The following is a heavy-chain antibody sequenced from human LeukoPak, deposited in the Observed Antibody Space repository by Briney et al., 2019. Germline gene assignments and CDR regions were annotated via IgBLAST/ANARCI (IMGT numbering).Heavy chain of an antibody. Sequence: GGSLRLSCTASGFTFSSYAMSWVRQAPGKGLEWVSAISGSGGSTYYADSVKGRFTISRDNSKNTLYLQMNSLRAEDTAVYYCAKDFRSYGSGSYRVGMDVWGQGTTVTVSS. CDR2: ISGSGGST. CDR3: AKDFRSYGSGSYRVGMDV. V-gene: IGHV3-23*01. CDR1: GFTFSSYA. J-gene: IGHJ6*02. D-gene: IGHD3-10*01.